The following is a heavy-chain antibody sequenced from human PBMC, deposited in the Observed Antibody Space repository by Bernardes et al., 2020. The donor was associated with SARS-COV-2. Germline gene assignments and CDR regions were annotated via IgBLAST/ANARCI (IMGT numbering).Heavy chain of an antibody. J-gene: IGHJ6*02. CDR1: GYTFTSYG. CDR3: ARDFWRHIVLMGYEGYYGMDV. CDR2: ISAYNGNT. Sequence: ASVKVSCKASGYTFTSYGISWVRQAPGQGLEWMGWISAYNGNTNYAQKLQGRVTMTTDTSTSTAYMELRSLRSDDTAVYYCARDFWRHIVLMGYEGYYGMDVWGQGTTVTVSS. D-gene: IGHD2-8*01. V-gene: IGHV1-18*01.